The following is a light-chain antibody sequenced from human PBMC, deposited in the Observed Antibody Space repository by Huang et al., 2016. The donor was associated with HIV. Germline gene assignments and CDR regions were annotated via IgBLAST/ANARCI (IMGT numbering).Light chain of an antibody. CDR3: QKYNSAPYT. Sequence: DIHMTQSPSSLSSSVGDRVTITCRASQDIRNYLAWYQQKPGKAPKSLIYAASTLQSGVPSRFSGSGSGTDFTLTIGSLHPEDVATYYCQKYNSAPYTFGQGTKLEIK. CDR2: AAS. V-gene: IGKV1-27*01. CDR1: QDIRNY. J-gene: IGKJ2*01.